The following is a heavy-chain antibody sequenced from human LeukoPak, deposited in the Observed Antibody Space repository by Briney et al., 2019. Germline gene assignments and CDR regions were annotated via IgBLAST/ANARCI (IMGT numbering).Heavy chain of an antibody. CDR1: GGSISSGSYY. J-gene: IGHJ5*02. Sequence: ESGPTLVNPSETLSLTCTVSGGSISSGSYYWSWIRQPAGKGLEWIGRIYTSGSTNYNPSLKSRVTISVDTSKNQFSLKLSSVAAADTAVYYCASTEQWLVRGHWFDPWGQGTLVTVSS. D-gene: IGHD6-19*01. CDR2: IYTSGST. CDR3: ASTEQWLVRGHWFDP. V-gene: IGHV4-61*02.